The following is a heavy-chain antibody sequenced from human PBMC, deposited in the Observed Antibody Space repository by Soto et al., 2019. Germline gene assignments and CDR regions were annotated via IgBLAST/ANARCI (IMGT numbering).Heavy chain of an antibody. Sequence: QVQLVQSGAEVKKPGSSVKVSCKASGGTFSSYAISWVRQAPGQGLEWRGGIIPIFGTANYAQKFQGRVTITADESTSTAYMELSSLRSEDTAVYYCARKYSSSLSVDYYGIDVWGQGTTVTVSS. CDR2: IIPIFGTA. J-gene: IGHJ6*01. D-gene: IGHD6-6*01. CDR1: GGTFSSYA. CDR3: ARKYSSSLSVDYYGIDV. V-gene: IGHV1-69*01.